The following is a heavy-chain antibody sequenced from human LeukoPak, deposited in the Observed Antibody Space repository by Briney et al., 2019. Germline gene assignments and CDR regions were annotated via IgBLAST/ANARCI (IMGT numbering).Heavy chain of an antibody. D-gene: IGHD2-21*02. V-gene: IGHV1-69*13. J-gene: IGHJ3*02. CDR2: IIPIVGTA. CDR3: ARKKLLSADAFDI. Sequence: SVKVSCRASRGTLSNYVISWLRQAPGQGLEWMGGIIPIVGTANYAQKFQGRVTNTADESTRTAYMELSSLRSEDTAVYYCARKKLLSADAFDIWGQGTMVTVSS. CDR1: RGTLSNYV.